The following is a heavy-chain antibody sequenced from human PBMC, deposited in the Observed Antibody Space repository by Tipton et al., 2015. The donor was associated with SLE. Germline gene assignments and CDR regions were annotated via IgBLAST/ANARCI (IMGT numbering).Heavy chain of an antibody. CDR1: GFTFSSHA. Sequence: SLRLSCTASGFTFSSHAMHWVRQAPGKGLEWVAVISYDGSNKYYADSVKGRFTISRDNSKNTLYLQMNSLRAEDTAVYYCSASLLPLYGMDVWGQGTTVTVSS. CDR3: SASLLPLYGMDV. CDR2: ISYDGSNK. J-gene: IGHJ6*02. D-gene: IGHD2-15*01. V-gene: IGHV3-30*04.